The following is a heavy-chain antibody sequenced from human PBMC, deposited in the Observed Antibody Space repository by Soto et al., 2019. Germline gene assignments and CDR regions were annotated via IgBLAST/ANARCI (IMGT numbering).Heavy chain of an antibody. V-gene: IGHV3-21*01. CDR2: ISSSSSYI. CDR3: ARDQNSYYSSVKGP. D-gene: IGHD3-10*01. CDR1: GFTFSSYS. J-gene: IGHJ5*02. Sequence: GGSLRLSCAASGFTFSSYSMNWVRQAPGKGLEWVSSISSSSSYIYYADSVKGRFTISRDNAKNSLYLQMNSLRAEDTAVYYCARDQNSYYSSVKGPWGQGTLVTVSS.